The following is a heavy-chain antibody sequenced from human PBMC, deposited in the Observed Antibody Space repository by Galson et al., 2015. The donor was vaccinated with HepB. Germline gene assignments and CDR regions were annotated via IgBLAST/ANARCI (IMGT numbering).Heavy chain of an antibody. J-gene: IGHJ4*02. V-gene: IGHV1-46*01. Sequence: SVKVSCKASGSTFTSYYMHWVRQAPGQGLEWMGIINPSGGSTSYAQKFQGRVTMTRDTSTSTVYMELSSLRSEDTAVYYCARDRCSGGSCYMVDYWGQGTLVTVSS. CDR3: ARDRCSGGSCYMVDY. CDR1: GSTFTSYY. CDR2: INPSGGST. D-gene: IGHD2-15*01.